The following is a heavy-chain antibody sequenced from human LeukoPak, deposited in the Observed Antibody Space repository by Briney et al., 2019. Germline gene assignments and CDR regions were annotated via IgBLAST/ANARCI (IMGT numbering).Heavy chain of an antibody. CDR2: IYSGGST. J-gene: IGHJ4*02. Sequence: PGGSLRLSCAASGFTVSGHYVNWVRQAPGKGLEWVSVIYSGGSTYYSDSVKGRFTISRDNSKNTVYLQMNSLRAEDTAVYYCAGPILTGDYFEYWGQGTLVTVSS. CDR3: AGPILTGDYFEY. CDR1: GFTVSGHY. V-gene: IGHV3-53*01. D-gene: IGHD3-10*01.